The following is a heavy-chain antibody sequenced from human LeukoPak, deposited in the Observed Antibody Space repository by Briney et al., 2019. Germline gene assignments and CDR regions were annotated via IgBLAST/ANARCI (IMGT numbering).Heavy chain of an antibody. CDR1: GYSFTSYW. Sequence: VASVKVSCKASGYSFTSYWIGWVRQMPGKGLEWMGIIYPGDSDTRYSPSFQGQVTISADKSISTAYLQLSSLKASDTAMYYCARKGYYYDSSGYDYWGQGTLVTVSS. J-gene: IGHJ4*02. D-gene: IGHD3-22*01. CDR2: IYPGDSDT. CDR3: ARKGYYYDSSGYDY. V-gene: IGHV5-51*01.